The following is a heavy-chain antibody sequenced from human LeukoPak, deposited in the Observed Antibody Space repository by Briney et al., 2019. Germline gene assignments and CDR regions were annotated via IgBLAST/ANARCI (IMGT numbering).Heavy chain of an antibody. J-gene: IGHJ5*02. V-gene: IGHV1-18*01. Sequence: ATVKVSCKASGYTFTSYGISWVRQAPGQGLEWMGWISAYNGNTNYAQKLQGRVTMTTGTSTSTAYMELRSLRSEDTAVYYCARGVLVVVPAARGWFDPWGQGTLVTVSS. D-gene: IGHD2-2*01. CDR1: GYTFTSYG. CDR2: ISAYNGNT. CDR3: ARGVLVVVPAARGWFDP.